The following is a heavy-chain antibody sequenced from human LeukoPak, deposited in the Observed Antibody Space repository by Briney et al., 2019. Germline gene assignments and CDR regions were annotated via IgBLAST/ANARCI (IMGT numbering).Heavy chain of an antibody. Sequence: GGSLRLSCAASGFTFSSYGMHWVRQAPGKGLEWVAVISYDGSNKYYADSVKGRFTISRDNSKNTLYLQMNSLRAEDTAVYYCAKMNIQLWSPGAFDIWGQGTMVTVSS. J-gene: IGHJ3*02. CDR1: GFTFSSYG. CDR3: AKMNIQLWSPGAFDI. CDR2: ISYDGSNK. D-gene: IGHD5-18*01. V-gene: IGHV3-30*18.